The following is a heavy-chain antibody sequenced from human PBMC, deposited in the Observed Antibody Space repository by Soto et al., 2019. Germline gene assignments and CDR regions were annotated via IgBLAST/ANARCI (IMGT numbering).Heavy chain of an antibody. CDR2: LSDIEGS. V-gene: IGHV3-53*01. CDR1: GFTISGKKY. Sequence: DVQLVESGGGLIQPGESLRLSCAAFGFTISGKKYVAWVRQAPGKGLEWVSALSDIEGSFYADSVKGRFTTSSDSSKTTVYLQMNDLRPDDTAVYYCATWHEREHAYDVWGLGTTVTVSS. CDR3: ATWHEREHAYDV. J-gene: IGHJ3*01. D-gene: IGHD1-1*01.